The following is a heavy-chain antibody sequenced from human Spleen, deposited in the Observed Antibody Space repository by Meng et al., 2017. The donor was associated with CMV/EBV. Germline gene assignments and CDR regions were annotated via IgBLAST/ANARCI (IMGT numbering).Heavy chain of an antibody. CDR2: IYPGDSDT. CDR3: ARLWPEMATTATDY. Sequence: GESLKISCKGSGYSFHNYWIAWVRQMPGKGLEWMGIIYPGDSDTRYSPSFQGQVTISADKSISTAYLQWSSLKASDTAMYYCARLWPEMATTATDYWGQGTLVTVSS. J-gene: IGHJ4*02. D-gene: IGHD5-24*01. V-gene: IGHV5-51*01. CDR1: GYSFHNYW.